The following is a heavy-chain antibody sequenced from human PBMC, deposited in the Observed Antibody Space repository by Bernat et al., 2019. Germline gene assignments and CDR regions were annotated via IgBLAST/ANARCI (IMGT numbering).Heavy chain of an antibody. CDR3: ARGGEYSYGYFDY. D-gene: IGHD5-18*01. Sequence: EVQLVESGGGLVQPGGSLRLSCAASGFTFSSYAMHWVRQAPGKGLEYVSAISNNGGSTYYVTSVKGRFTISRDNSKNTLYLQMGSLRAEDMAVYYCARGGEYSYGYFDYWGQGTLVTVSS. V-gene: IGHV3-64*01. CDR2: ISNNGGST. CDR1: GFTFSSYA. J-gene: IGHJ4*02.